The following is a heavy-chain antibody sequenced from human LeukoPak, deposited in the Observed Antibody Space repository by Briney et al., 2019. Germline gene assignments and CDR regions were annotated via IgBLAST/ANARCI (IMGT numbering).Heavy chain of an antibody. V-gene: IGHV4-39*01. CDR3: GRRDSGSYDY. Sequence: PSETVSRTCTVSCGSISSSKYYWGWLRQPPGKGLEWIGTIFNSGSTHYNPSLKSRVTISVDTSKNQFSLQLSSVTAAYKAVYYCGRRDSGSYDYWGQGTLVTVSS. CDR1: CGSISSSKYY. CDR2: IFNSGST. J-gene: IGHJ4*02. D-gene: IGHD1-26*01.